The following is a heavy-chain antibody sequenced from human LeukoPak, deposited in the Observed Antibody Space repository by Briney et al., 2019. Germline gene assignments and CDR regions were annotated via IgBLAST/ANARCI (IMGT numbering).Heavy chain of an antibody. CDR3: CSNWFDP. J-gene: IGHJ5*02. D-gene: IGHD3-10*02. CDR2: IKSKNDGGTI. Sequence: GGSLRLSCVGSGFTFNNAWMNWVRQAPGKGLESVGRIKSKNDGGTIEYAAPVKGRFTISRDDSKDTLYLHLNSLKTEDTAMYYCCSNWFDPWGQGTLVTVSS. CDR1: GFTFNNAW. V-gene: IGHV3-15*01.